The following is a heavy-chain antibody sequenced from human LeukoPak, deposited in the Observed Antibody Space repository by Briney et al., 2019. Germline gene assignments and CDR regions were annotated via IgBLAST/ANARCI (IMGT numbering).Heavy chain of an antibody. CDR1: GGTLSSYA. CDR2: IIPIFGTA. Sequence: SVKVSCKASGGTLSSYAISWVRQAPGQGLEWMGGIIPIFGTANYAQKFQGRVTITADESTSTAYMELSSLRSEDTAVYYCARGGLGDTPFSPWGQGTLVTVSS. V-gene: IGHV1-69*13. D-gene: IGHD3-10*01. CDR3: ARGGLGDTPFSP. J-gene: IGHJ5*02.